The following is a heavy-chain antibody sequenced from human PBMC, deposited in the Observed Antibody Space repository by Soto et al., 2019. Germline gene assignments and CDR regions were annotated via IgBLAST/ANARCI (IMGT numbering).Heavy chain of an antibody. CDR3: ARPIRYFDWSPDY. D-gene: IGHD3-9*01. J-gene: IGHJ4*02. V-gene: IGHV3-33*01. CDR1: GFTFSSYG. CDR2: IWYDGSNK. Sequence: SLRLSCAASGFTFSSYGMHWVRQAPGKGLEWVAVIWYDGSNKYYADSVKGRFTISRDNSKNTLYLQMNSLRAEDTAVYYCARPIRYFDWSPDYWGQGTLVTVSS.